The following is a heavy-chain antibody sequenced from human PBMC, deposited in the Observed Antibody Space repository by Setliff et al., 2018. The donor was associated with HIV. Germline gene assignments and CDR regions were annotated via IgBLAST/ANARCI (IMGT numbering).Heavy chain of an antibody. V-gene: IGHV1-46*01. J-gene: IGHJ4*02. D-gene: IGHD1-26*01. CDR3: ARGGTYAFDY. CDR1: GYTFTSYY. Sequence: GASVKVSCKASGYTFTSYYMHWVRQAPGQGLDWMGIINPSGGSPNYAQKFQGRVTITRDTSASTVYMEMRSLRSEDMAVYYCARGGTYAFDYWGQGTLVTVSS. CDR2: INPSGGSP.